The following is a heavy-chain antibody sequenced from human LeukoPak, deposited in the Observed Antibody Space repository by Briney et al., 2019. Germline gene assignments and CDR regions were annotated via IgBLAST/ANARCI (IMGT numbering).Heavy chain of an antibody. CDR2: IYSGGGT. CDR1: GFSVSSNY. V-gene: IGHV3-66*01. J-gene: IGHJ6*02. Sequence: GGSLRLSCAASGFSVSSNYMSWVRQAPGRGLEWVSIIYSGGGTYNADSVKGRLTISRDDSKNTVYLQMNSLRAEDTAVYYCAKDSGAPMDRGVLQPYYYYGMDVWGQGTTVTVSS. D-gene: IGHD3-10*01. CDR3: AKDSGAPMDRGVLQPYYYYGMDV.